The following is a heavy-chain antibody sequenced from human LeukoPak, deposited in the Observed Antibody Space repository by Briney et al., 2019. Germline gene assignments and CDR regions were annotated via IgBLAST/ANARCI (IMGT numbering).Heavy chain of an antibody. V-gene: IGHV3-48*04. Sequence: GGSQRLSCAASGFTFSSYSMTWVRQAPGKGLEWVSYISSSSSTIYYADSVKGRFTIPRDNAKNSLYLQVNSLRAEDTAVYYCARDILTGSQSRFQHWGQGTLVTVSS. J-gene: IGHJ1*01. CDR3: ARDILTGSQSRFQH. CDR2: ISSSSSTI. D-gene: IGHD3-9*01. CDR1: GFTFSSYS.